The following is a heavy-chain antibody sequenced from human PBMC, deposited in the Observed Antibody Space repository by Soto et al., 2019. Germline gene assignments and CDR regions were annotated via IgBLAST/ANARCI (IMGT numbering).Heavy chain of an antibody. D-gene: IGHD4-17*01. Sequence: SVKVSCKTSGGTFSSYAISWERQAPGQGLEWMGGIIPIFVTTNYAQKFQDRVTITADESTSTAYMALSSLRSEDTAVYYCARAPPSTVTTLYFFDYWGQGTLVSVSS. CDR3: ARAPPSTVTTLYFFDY. CDR2: IIPIFVTT. J-gene: IGHJ4*02. V-gene: IGHV1-69*13. CDR1: GGTFSSYA.